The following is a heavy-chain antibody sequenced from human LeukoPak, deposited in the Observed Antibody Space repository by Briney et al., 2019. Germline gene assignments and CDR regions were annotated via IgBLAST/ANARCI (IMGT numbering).Heavy chain of an antibody. J-gene: IGHJ4*02. CDR1: GFTVSSYG. Sequence: PGGSLRLSCAASGFTVSSYGMHWVRPAAGKGLEWVAVISYDGSNKYYADSVKGRFTISRANSTNTLYLQMNSLRAEDTAVYYCAKDHQQLVLWDYFAYWGQGTLVTVSS. CDR2: ISYDGSNK. V-gene: IGHV3-30*18. CDR3: AKDHQQLVLWDYFAY. D-gene: IGHD6-13*01.